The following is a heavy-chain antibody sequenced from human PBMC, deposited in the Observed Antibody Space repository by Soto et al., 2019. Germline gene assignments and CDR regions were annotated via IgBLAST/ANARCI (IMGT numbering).Heavy chain of an antibody. V-gene: IGHV3-21*01. D-gene: IGHD2-2*01. CDR2: ISKSDYT. J-gene: IGHJ4*02. CDR1: GFAFNNYG. Sequence: PGGSLRLSCTVSGFAFNNYGINWVRQAPGKGLEWVSSISKSDYTYYSDSVKGRFAISRDNAKSSVFLQMNTLRVEDTAVYYCAREDSIIIPAVSDFWGQGTLVTVSS. CDR3: AREDSIIIPAVSDF.